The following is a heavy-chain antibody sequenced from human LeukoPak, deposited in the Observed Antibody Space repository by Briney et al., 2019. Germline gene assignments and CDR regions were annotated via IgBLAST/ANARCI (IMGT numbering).Heavy chain of an antibody. Sequence: PGGSLRLSCAASGFTFDDYAMHWVRQAPGKGLEWVSGISWNSGSIGYADSVKGRFTISRDNAKNSLYLQMNSLRAEDTALYYCAKDILGYSSGHSIDIWGQGTMVTVSS. J-gene: IGHJ3*02. CDR3: AKDILGYSSGHSIDI. V-gene: IGHV3-9*01. CDR1: GFTFDDYA. D-gene: IGHD6-19*01. CDR2: ISWNSGSI.